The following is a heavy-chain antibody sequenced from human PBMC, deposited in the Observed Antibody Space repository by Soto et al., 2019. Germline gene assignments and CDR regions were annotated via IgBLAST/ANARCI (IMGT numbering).Heavy chain of an antibody. CDR3: ARSLGYCLSTRCSFDL. V-gene: IGHV4-34*01. D-gene: IGHD2-2*01. J-gene: IGHJ3*01. CDR2: INHSGST. Sequence: PSETLSLTCAVYGGSFSGYYWSWIRQPPRKGLEWIGEINHSGSTNYNPSLKSRVTMSVDKSQNLFSLTLSSVTAADTAVYYCARSLGYCLSTRCSFDLWGQGTMVTVSS. CDR1: GGSFSGYY.